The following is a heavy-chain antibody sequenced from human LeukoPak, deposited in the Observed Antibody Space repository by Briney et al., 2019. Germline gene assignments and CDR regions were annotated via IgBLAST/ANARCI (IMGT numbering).Heavy chain of an antibody. V-gene: IGHV4-59*01. Sequence: SETLSLTCTVSGGSISSYYWNWVRQPPGKGLEGSGNIYSSGSTDYNPSLKSRVTISLDTSKLQFSLRMNSVTAADTAVYYRARAGPNASGDFYTFNWFDPWGQGTLVTVSS. CDR1: GGSISSYY. CDR2: IYSSGST. D-gene: IGHD3-10*01. CDR3: ARAGPNASGDFYTFNWFDP. J-gene: IGHJ5*02.